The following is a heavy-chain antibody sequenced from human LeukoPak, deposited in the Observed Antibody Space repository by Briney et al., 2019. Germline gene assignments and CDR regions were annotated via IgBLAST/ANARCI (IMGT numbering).Heavy chain of an antibody. CDR2: IYHSGST. Sequence: SGTLPLTCGVSGGSISSSNWWSWVRQPPGKGLEWIGEIYHSGSTNYNPSLKSRVTISVDKSKNQFSLKLSSVTAADTAVYYCARDFEGSSGLFDYWGQGTLVTVSS. CDR3: ARDFEGSSGLFDY. CDR1: GGSISSSNW. V-gene: IGHV4-4*02. D-gene: IGHD6-19*01. J-gene: IGHJ4*02.